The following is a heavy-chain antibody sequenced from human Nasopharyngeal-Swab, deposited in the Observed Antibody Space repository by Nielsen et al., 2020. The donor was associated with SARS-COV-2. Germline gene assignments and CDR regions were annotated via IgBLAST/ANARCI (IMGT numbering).Heavy chain of an antibody. CDR1: GYTFSSYG. CDR2: ISTYNGDT. V-gene: IGHV1-18*04. J-gene: IGHJ4*02. D-gene: IGHD3-16*02. CDR3: ARDLFVWGSYRNFDY. Sequence: ASVKVSCKASGYTFSSYGISWVRQAPGQGLEWMGWISTYNGDTNYGQKFQGRVTMTTDTATNTAYMELRSLRSDDTAVYHCARDLFVWGSYRNFDYWGQGTRVTVS.